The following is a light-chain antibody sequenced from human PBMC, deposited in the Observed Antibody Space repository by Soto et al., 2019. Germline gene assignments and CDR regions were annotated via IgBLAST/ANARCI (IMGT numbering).Light chain of an antibody. CDR1: QSVSSN. CDR3: QQSYSTPGT. J-gene: IGKJ1*01. CDR2: GAS. V-gene: IGKV3-15*01. Sequence: ETVMTQSPATLSVSPGERATLSCRASQSVSSNLAWYQQKPGQAPRLLIYGASTRATGIPARFSGSGSGTDFTLTISCLQPEDFATYYCQQSYSTPGTVGQGTKGDI.